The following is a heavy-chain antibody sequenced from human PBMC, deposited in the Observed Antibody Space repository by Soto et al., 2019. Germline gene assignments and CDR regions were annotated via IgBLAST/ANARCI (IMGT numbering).Heavy chain of an antibody. CDR2: VYYSGNT. CDR3: AGSSGYWSAY. V-gene: IGHV4-59*08. Sequence: QVQLQESGPGLVKPSETLSLTCNVSGDSISNYYWSWIRQAPGKGLEWIGYVYYSGNTDYNPSLKSRVPISTDTSKNPVSLKLTSVTAADPAGDYSAGSSGYWSAYWGQGTLVTVSS. J-gene: IGHJ4*02. CDR1: GDSISNYY. D-gene: IGHD3-3*01.